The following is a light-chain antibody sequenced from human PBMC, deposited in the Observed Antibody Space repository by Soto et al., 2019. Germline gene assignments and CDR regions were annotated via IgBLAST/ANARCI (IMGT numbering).Light chain of an antibody. V-gene: IGKV3-20*01. CDR2: DAS. CDR1: QSVSSTY. Sequence: SVLTQSPGTLSLSPGERATLSCRASQSVSSTYLAWYQQRPGQAPRLLIYDASTRAIGIPHRFSGSESGSDFTLTINRLEPEDFAVYYCQQYGSSPWTFGQGTKVDIK. J-gene: IGKJ1*01. CDR3: QQYGSSPWT.